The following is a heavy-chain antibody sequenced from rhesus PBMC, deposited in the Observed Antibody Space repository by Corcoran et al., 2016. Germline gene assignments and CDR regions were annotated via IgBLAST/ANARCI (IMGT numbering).Heavy chain of an antibody. CDR3: ARGLWYCSGIYCYAKGHYLDY. Sequence: QVQLQESGPGLVKPSETLSLTCTVSGGSISGYYWSWIRQPPGKGLGGDGNIVRPNYNPSLKNRGNISKDTSKNQCSLKLSSVTAADTAVFYWARGLWYCSGIYCYAKGHYLDYWGQGVQVIVSS. V-gene: IGHV4-81*01. CDR2: DGNIVRP. CDR1: GGSISGYY. J-gene: IGHJ4*01. D-gene: IGHD2-27*01.